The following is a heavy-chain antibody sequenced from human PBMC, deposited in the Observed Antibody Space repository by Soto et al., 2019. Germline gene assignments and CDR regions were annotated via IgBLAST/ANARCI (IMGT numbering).Heavy chain of an antibody. Sequence: GGSLRLSCAASGFTFSSYSMNWVRQAPGKGLEWVSSISSSSSYIYYADSVKGRFTISRDNAKNSLYLQMNSLRAEDTTVYYCARRQQPATLSYYYYYYMDVWGKGTTVTVSS. CDR2: ISSSSSYI. V-gene: IGHV3-21*01. CDR1: GFTFSSYS. D-gene: IGHD6-13*01. J-gene: IGHJ6*03. CDR3: ARRQQPATLSYYYYYYMDV.